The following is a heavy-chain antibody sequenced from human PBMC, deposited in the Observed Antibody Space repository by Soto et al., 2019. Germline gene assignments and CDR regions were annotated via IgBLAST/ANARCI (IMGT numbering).Heavy chain of an antibody. CDR1: GGSISSGDYY. V-gene: IGHV4-30-4*01. Sequence: PSETLSLTGTVSGGSISSGDYYWSWIRQPPEKGLEWIGYIYYSGSTYYNPSLKSRVTISVDTSKNQFSLKLSSVTAADTAVYYCARALSGLLFEDAFDIWGQGTMVTVSS. CDR2: IYYSGST. D-gene: IGHD2-21*02. J-gene: IGHJ3*02. CDR3: ARALSGLLFEDAFDI.